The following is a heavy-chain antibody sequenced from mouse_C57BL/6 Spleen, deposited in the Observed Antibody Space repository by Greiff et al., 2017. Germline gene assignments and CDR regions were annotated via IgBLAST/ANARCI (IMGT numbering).Heavy chain of an antibody. CDR3: ARWGDYWDGY. Sequence: QVQLQQSGAELVKPGASVKISCKASGYAFSSYWMNWVKQRPGKGLEWIGQINPGDGDTNYNGKFKGKATLTEDKASSTAYMQLSSLTSEDSAVYFCARWGDYWDGYWGQGTTLTVSS. CDR2: INPGDGDT. D-gene: IGHD4-1*01. CDR1: GYAFSSYW. J-gene: IGHJ2*01. V-gene: IGHV1-80*01.